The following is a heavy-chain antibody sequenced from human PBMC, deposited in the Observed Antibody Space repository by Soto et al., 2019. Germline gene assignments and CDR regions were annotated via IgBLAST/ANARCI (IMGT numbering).Heavy chain of an antibody. V-gene: IGHV3-7*01. J-gene: IGHJ4*02. CDR3: SRSLNS. CDR1: GFTFSSFW. Sequence: GGSLRLSCAASGFTFSSFWMDWVRQPPGKGLEWVANISPDGSEKHYVDSVKGRFTISRDNARNSLYLQMRSLTAEDSALYYCSRSLNSWGQGTLDTVSS. CDR2: ISPDGSEK.